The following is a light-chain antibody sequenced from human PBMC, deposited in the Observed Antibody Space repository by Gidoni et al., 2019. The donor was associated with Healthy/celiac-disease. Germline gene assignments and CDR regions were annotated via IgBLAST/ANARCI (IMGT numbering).Light chain of an antibody. CDR2: AAS. J-gene: IGKJ2*01. CDR1: QSISSY. V-gene: IGKV1-39*01. CDR3: QQNYSARYT. Sequence: DIQMTQSPSFLSASVADRVTITCRASQSISSYLNWYQQKPGKAPKLLIDAASSLQSGVPSRFRGGGSGTGFTLTVSSLQPEDFATYYYQQNYSARYTCGQGTKLEIK.